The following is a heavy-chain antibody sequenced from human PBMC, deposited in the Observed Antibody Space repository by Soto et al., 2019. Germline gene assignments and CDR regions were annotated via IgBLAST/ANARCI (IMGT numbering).Heavy chain of an antibody. D-gene: IGHD6-13*01. CDR3: ARDRDNSNWPNFDS. CDR2: VLPFLDIT. Sequence: QVQLVQSGSEVKKPGSSVRVSCKTSGGTFSIYTISWVRQAPGQGLEGMGRVLPFLDITSYSQRFQGRVTITADRSTTTAYMELSSLRSEDTAVYYCARDRDNSNWPNFDSWGQGTLVTVSS. J-gene: IGHJ4*02. V-gene: IGHV1-69*02. CDR1: GGTFSIYT.